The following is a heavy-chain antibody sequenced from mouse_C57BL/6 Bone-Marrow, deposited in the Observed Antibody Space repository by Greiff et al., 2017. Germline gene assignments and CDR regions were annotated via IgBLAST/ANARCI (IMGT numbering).Heavy chain of an antibody. J-gene: IGHJ2*01. Sequence: QVQLKQSGPELVKPGASVKISCKASGYAFSSSWMNWVKQRPGKGLEWIGRIYPGDGDTNYNGKFKGKATLTADKYSSTAYMRLSGLTSEDSAVYFCARRAGYWGQGTTLTVSS. CDR1: GYAFSSSW. D-gene: IGHD3-3*01. CDR2: IYPGDGDT. CDR3: ARRAGY. V-gene: IGHV1-82*01.